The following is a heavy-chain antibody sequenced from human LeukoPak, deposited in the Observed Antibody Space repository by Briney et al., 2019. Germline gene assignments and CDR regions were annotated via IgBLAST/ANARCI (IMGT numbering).Heavy chain of an antibody. Sequence: SETLSLTCTVSGYSISSGYYWGWIRQPPGKGLEWIGSIYHSGRTFYNPSLKSRVTMSVDTSKNQFSLKLTSVTAADTAVYYCARVREGVGYFDYWGQGTLVTVSS. CDR1: GYSISSGYY. D-gene: IGHD3-3*01. V-gene: IGHV4-38-2*02. J-gene: IGHJ4*02. CDR2: IYHSGRT. CDR3: ARVREGVGYFDY.